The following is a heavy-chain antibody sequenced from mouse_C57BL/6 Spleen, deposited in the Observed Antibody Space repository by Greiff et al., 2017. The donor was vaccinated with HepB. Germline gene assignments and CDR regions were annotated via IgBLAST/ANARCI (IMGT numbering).Heavy chain of an antibody. Sequence: VQRVESGPGLVAPSQSLSITCTVSGFSLTSYAISWVRQPPGKGLEWLGVIWTGGGTNYNSALKSRLSISKDNSKSQVFLKMNSLQTDDTARYYCARRGSGYPYYYAMDYWGQGTSVTVSS. CDR1: GFSLTSYA. D-gene: IGHD3-2*02. J-gene: IGHJ4*01. CDR2: IWTGGGT. V-gene: IGHV2-9-1*01. CDR3: ARRGSGYPYYYAMDY.